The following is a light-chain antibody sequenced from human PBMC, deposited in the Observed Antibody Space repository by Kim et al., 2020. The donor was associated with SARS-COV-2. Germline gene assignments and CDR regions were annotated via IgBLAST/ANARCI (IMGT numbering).Light chain of an antibody. Sequence: QSALTQPPTASGSPGQSVTISCTGTSSDVGGYNFVSWYQHHPGKAPKLIIYEVTERPSGVPDRFSGSKSGNTASLTVSGLQSEDEAVYYCSSYAGPNRLGVFGGGTQLTVL. CDR2: EVT. CDR3: SSYAGPNRLGV. CDR1: SSDVGGYNF. V-gene: IGLV2-8*01. J-gene: IGLJ3*02.